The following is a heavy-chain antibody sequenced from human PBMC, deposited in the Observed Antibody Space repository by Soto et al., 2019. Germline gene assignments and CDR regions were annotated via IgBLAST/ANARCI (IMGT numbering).Heavy chain of an antibody. CDR3: AKQDERGGLEI. J-gene: IGHJ3*02. CDR1: GKAFTSFW. Sequence: GESLKISCKISGKAFTSFWVVWVRQMPGRGLEWMGNIYPEDSDTRYTPPFQGQVTISADKSTNTAYLQWHSLQASDTALYYCAKQDERGGLEIWGQGTKVTVSS. V-gene: IGHV5-51*01. CDR2: IYPEDSDT.